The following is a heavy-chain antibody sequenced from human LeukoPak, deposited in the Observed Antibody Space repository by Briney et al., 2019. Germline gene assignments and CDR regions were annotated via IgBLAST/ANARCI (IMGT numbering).Heavy chain of an antibody. Sequence: SVKVSCKASGGTFSSYAIIWVRQAPGQGLEWMGRIIPILGIANYAQKFQGRVTITADKSTSTAYMELSSLRSEDTAVYYCADYYGSLGWFDPWGQGTLVTVSS. J-gene: IGHJ5*02. D-gene: IGHD3-10*01. CDR3: ADYYGSLGWFDP. CDR2: IIPILGIA. CDR1: GGTFSSYA. V-gene: IGHV1-69*04.